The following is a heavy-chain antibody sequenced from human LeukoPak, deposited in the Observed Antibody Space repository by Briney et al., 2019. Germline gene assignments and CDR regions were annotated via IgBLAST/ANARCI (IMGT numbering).Heavy chain of an antibody. CDR2: ISANGDST. V-gene: IGHV3-64*01. CDR1: GFTFSIYA. D-gene: IGHD6-19*01. Sequence: PGGSLRLSCAASGFTFSIYAMQWVRQAPGQGLEYVSVISANGDSTYYANSVKGRFTISRDNSKNTLYLQMGGLRGEDMAVYYCAGRGSSGWYVDVWGKGTTVTVSS. J-gene: IGHJ6*03. CDR3: AGRGSSGWYVDV.